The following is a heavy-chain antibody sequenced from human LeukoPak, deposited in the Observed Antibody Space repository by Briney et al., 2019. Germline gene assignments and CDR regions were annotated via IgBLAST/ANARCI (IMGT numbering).Heavy chain of an antibody. Sequence: AGSLRLSCAASGFTFSSYSLNWVRQAPGQGLERVSYISSSSSTIYYADSVKGRFTISRDNAKNSLYLQMNSLRAEDTAVYYCATLPYDFSLLDYWGQGTLVTVSS. CDR2: ISSSSSTI. D-gene: IGHD3-3*01. CDR1: GFTFSSYS. CDR3: ATLPYDFSLLDY. V-gene: IGHV3-48*01. J-gene: IGHJ4*02.